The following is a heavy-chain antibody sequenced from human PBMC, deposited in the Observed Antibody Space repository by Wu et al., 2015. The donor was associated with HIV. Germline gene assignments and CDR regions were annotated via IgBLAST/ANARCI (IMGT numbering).Heavy chain of an antibody. V-gene: IGHV1-8*01. CDR1: GYYFSSYD. D-gene: IGHD3-16*01. J-gene: IGHJ6*03. Sequence: QVQLVQSGAEVKKPGASLRVSCKASGYYFSSYDINWVRQASGQGLEWMAWMSPQSGKTGFAQNFQGRVILSRNNTVTTAYMELSGLRSDDTGTYFCARGHLEVGSNVWARSPXYNLDVWGNGTMVTVSS. CDR2: MSPQSGKT. CDR3: ARGHLEVGSNVWARSPXYNLDV.